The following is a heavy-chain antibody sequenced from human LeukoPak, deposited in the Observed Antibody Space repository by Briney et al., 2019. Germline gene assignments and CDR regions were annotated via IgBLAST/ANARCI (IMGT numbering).Heavy chain of an antibody. D-gene: IGHD6-6*01. CDR3: ARGTQQLVRTKYYFDY. J-gene: IGHJ4*02. V-gene: IGHV4-38-2*02. CDR1: GYSISSGYY. CDR2: IYHSGST. Sequence: PSETLSLTCTVSGYSISSGYYWGWIRQPPGKGLEWIGSIYHSGSTYYNPSLKSRVTISVDTSKNQFSLKLSSVTAADTAVYYCARGTQQLVRTKYYFDYWGQGTLVTVSS.